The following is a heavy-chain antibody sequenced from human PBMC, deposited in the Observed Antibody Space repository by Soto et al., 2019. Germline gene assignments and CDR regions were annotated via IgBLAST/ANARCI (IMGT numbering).Heavy chain of an antibody. J-gene: IGHJ3*02. CDR1: GGSISSGGYY. V-gene: IGHV4-31*03. CDR3: ARGGGGGYCSSTSCPLDAFDI. CDR2: IYYSGST. Sequence: SETLSLTCTVSGGSISSGGYYWSWIRQHPGKGLEWIGYIYYSGSTYYNPSLKSRVTISVDTSKNQFSLKLSSVTAADTAVYYCARGGGGGYCSSTSCPLDAFDIWGQGTMVTVSS. D-gene: IGHD2-2*01.